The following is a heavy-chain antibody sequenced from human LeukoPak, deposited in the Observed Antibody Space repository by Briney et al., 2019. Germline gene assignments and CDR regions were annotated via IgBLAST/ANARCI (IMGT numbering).Heavy chain of an antibody. CDR3: AREGYSSSPFQH. V-gene: IGHV1-2*06. D-gene: IGHD6-13*01. CDR1: GYTFTGYY. J-gene: IGHJ1*01. Sequence: GASVKVSCKAPGYTFTGYYMHWVRQAPGQGLEWMGRINPNSGGTNYAQKFQGRVTMTRDTSISTAYMELSRLRSDDTAVYYCAREGYSSSPFQHWGQGTLVTVSS. CDR2: INPNSGGT.